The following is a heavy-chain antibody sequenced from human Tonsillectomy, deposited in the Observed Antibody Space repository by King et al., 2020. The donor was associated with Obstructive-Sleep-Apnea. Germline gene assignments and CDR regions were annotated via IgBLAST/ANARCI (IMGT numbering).Heavy chain of an antibody. D-gene: IGHD2-2*02. CDR2: IYSSGST. J-gene: IGHJ3*02. V-gene: IGHV4-4*07. Sequence: VQLQESGPGLVKPSETLSLTCTASGGSISSYYWSWIRQPAGKGLEWIGRIYSSGSTNYNPSLKSRVTMSVDTSKNQFSLKLSSVTAAATAVYYCARWGINLGYCSSTSCYKSAFDIWGQGTRVTVSS. CDR3: ARWGINLGYCSSTSCYKSAFDI. CDR1: GGSISSYY.